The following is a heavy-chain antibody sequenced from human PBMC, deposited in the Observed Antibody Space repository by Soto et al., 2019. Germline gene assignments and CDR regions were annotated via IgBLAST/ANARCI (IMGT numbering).Heavy chain of an antibody. CDR1: GFSLSTSGSG. J-gene: IGHJ4*02. Sequence: SGPTLVNPTQTLTLTCTFSGFSLSTSGSGVGWIRQPPGKALEWLALIYRDDDKYYSPSLKSRLTITKDTSKNQVVLTLTRMAPVDTATYYCARLVSVSLDHFDYRGQGSLVTVSS. CDR3: ARLVSVSLDHFDY. V-gene: IGHV2-5*02. CDR2: IYRDDDK.